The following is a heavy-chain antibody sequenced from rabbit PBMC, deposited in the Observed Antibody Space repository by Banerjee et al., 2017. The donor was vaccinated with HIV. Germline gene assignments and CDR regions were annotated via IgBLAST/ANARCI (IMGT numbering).Heavy chain of an antibody. CDR2: INSSSGNT. Sequence: QSLEESGGGLVKPEGSLTLTCKASGFSFSNNYVMCWVRQAPGKGLEWIACINSSSGNTVYATWAKGRFTISKTSWTTVTLQMTSLTAADTATYFCARDRDTGSVYYFDLWGPGTLVTVS. CDR3: ARDRDTGSVYYFDL. D-gene: IGHD8-1*01. CDR1: GFSFSNNYV. J-gene: IGHJ4*01. V-gene: IGHV1S40*01.